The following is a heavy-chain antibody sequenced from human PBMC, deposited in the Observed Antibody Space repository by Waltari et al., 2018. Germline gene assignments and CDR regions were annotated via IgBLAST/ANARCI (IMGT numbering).Heavy chain of an antibody. D-gene: IGHD6-19*01. Sequence: EVQLVESGGGLVKPGGSLRLSCAASGFTFSSYSMNWVRQAPGKGLEWVSSISSSSSYISYADSFKGLFTISRDNAKNSLYLQMNSLRAEDTAVYYCARDSSGGPMGYWGQGTLVTVSS. V-gene: IGHV3-21*01. CDR1: GFTFSSYS. J-gene: IGHJ4*02. CDR3: ARDSSGGPMGY. CDR2: ISSSSSYI.